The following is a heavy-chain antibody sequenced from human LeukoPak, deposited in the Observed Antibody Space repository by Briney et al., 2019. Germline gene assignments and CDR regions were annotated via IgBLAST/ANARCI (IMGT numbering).Heavy chain of an antibody. CDR1: GFTFDDYA. CDR2: ISWNSGSI. J-gene: IGHJ6*02. Sequence: GRSLRLSCAASGFTFDDYAMHWVRQAPGKGLEWVSGISWNSGSIGYADSVKGRFTISRDNAKNSLYLQMNSLRAEDTAVYYCARDAGYYYYGMDVWGQGTTVTVSS. V-gene: IGHV3-9*01. CDR3: ARDAGYYYYGMDV.